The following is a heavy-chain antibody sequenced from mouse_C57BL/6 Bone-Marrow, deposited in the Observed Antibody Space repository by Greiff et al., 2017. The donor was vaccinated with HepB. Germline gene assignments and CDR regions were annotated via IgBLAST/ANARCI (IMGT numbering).Heavy chain of an antibody. CDR2: IDPENGDT. V-gene: IGHV14-4*01. CDR1: GFNIKDDY. D-gene: IGHD2-2*01. Sequence: VQLKQSGAELVRPGASVKLSCTASGFNIKDDYMHWVKQRPEQGLEWIGWIDPENGDTEYASKFQGKATITADTSSNTAYLQLSSLTSEDTAVYYCTLWLRPLDYWGQGTTLTVSS. J-gene: IGHJ2*01. CDR3: TLWLRPLDY.